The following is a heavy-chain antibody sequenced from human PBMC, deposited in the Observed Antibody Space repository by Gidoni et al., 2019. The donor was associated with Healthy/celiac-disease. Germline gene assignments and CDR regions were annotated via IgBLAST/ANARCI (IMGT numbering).Heavy chain of an antibody. CDR2: ISYDGSNK. Sequence: QVQLVESGGGVVQPGRSLRLSCAASGFTFSSYAMHWVRQAPGKGLEWVAVISYDGSNKYYADSVKGRFTISRDNSKNTLYLQMNSLRAEDTAVYYCARDLLPYYYDSSPMGYWGQGTLVTVSS. CDR3: ARDLLPYYYDSSPMGY. J-gene: IGHJ4*02. V-gene: IGHV3-30*01. D-gene: IGHD3-22*01. CDR1: GFTFSSYA.